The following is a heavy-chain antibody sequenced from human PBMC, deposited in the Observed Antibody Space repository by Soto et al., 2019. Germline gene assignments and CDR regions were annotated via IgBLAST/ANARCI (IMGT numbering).Heavy chain of an antibody. D-gene: IGHD6-13*01. CDR1: GFTFSSYD. Sequence: EVQLLESGGGLVQPGGSLRLSCAASGFTFSSYDMNWVRQAPGKGLEWVSAISGSGGSTYYADSVKGRVTISRDNYKNTVYLQMNSLRAEDTAVYYCEKDVHSSSGDYWGRGSLVTVSS. CDR3: EKDVHSSSGDY. CDR2: ISGSGGST. J-gene: IGHJ4*02. V-gene: IGHV3-23*01.